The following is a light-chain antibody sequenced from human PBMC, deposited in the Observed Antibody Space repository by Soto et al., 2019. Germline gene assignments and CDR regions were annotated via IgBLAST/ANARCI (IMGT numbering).Light chain of an antibody. V-gene: IGKV3-11*01. CDR1: QSVNSY. CDR2: DSS. Sequence: EIVLTQSPATLSLSPEERAALSCRASQSVNSYLAWYQQKPGQAPRLLIYDSSNRATGIPARFSGSGSGTDFTLPISSLELEDSAVYYCQQRNNWPLTIGPGTKVHIK. CDR3: QQRNNWPLT. J-gene: IGKJ3*01.